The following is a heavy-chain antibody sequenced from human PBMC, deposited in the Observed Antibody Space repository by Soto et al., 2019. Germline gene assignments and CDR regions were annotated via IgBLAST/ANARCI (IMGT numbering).Heavy chain of an antibody. Sequence: PGGSLRLSCAASGVTFSSYGMHWVRQAPGKGLEWVAVISYEGSNKYYADSVKGRFTISRDNSKNTLYLQMNSLRAEDTAVYYCAKVSDGYCSGGSCYGFDYWGQGTRVTVAS. V-gene: IGHV3-30*18. CDR2: ISYEGSNK. CDR3: AKVSDGYCSGGSCYGFDY. J-gene: IGHJ4*02. CDR1: GVTFSSYG. D-gene: IGHD2-15*01.